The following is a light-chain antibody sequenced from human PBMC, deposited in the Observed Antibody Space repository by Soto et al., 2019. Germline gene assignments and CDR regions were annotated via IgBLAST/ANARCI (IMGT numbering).Light chain of an antibody. CDR1: SSDVGGYNY. CDR3: SSYTSSSTYV. V-gene: IGLV2-14*01. J-gene: IGLJ1*01. CDR2: EVS. Sequence: ALAQPASVSGSPGQSIAISCTGTSSDVGGYNYVSWYQQHPGKAPKLMISEVSNRPSGVSNRFSGSKSGNTASLTISGLQAEDEADYYCSSYTSSSTYVFGTGTKVTVL.